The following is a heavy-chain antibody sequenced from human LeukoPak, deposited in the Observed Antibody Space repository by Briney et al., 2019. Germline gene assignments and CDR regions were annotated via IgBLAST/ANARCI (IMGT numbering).Heavy chain of an antibody. CDR3: ARGGSDWNDRATQGGYDAFDI. D-gene: IGHD1-1*01. Sequence: SETLSLTCAVYGGSFSGYYWSWIRQPPGKGLEWIGEINHSGSTNYNPSLKSRVTISVDTSKNQFSLKLSSVAAADTAVYYCARGGSDWNDRATQGGYDAFDIWGQGTMVTVSS. CDR2: INHSGST. J-gene: IGHJ3*02. V-gene: IGHV4-34*01. CDR1: GGSFSGYY.